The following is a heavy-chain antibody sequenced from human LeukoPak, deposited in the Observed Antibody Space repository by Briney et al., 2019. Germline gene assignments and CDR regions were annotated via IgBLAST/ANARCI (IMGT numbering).Heavy chain of an antibody. CDR3: ARLVVTSGLDWFDP. CDR1: GGSISSNY. J-gene: IGHJ5*02. CDR2: IHYSGRT. V-gene: IGHV4-59*08. Sequence: SETLSLTCSVSGGSISSNYWSWIRQPPGKGLEWIGYIHYSGRTNYSPSLKSRVTISVDTSKNQFSLKLTSVTATDTAVYYCARLVVTSGLDWFDPWGQGTLVIVSS. D-gene: IGHD3-22*01.